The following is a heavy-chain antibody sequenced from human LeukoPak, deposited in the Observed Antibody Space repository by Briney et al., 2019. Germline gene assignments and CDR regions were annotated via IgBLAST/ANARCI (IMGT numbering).Heavy chain of an antibody. Sequence: EESLKISCKGSGYSFTSYWIGWVRQMPGKGLEWMGIIYPGDSDTRYSPSFQGQVAISADKSISTAYLQWSSLKASDTAMYYCARQYYYGSGVGRYFDYWGQGTLVTVSS. CDR3: ARQYYYGSGVGRYFDY. CDR1: GYSFTSYW. V-gene: IGHV5-51*01. CDR2: IYPGDSDT. J-gene: IGHJ4*02. D-gene: IGHD3-10*01.